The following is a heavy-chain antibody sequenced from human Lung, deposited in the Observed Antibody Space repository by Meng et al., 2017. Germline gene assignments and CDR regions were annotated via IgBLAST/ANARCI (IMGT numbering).Heavy chain of an antibody. CDR3: TNDRLNH. V-gene: IGHV3-74*01. Sequence: VGSGGGSVPRGGSLCLSCAASGFTFTDHWMHWVRQGPGKGLVWVSRINRDGTKPTYADSVKGRFTISRDNAKNTLYLQMNNLRAEDTAFYYCTNDRLNHWGQGALVTVSS. CDR2: INRDGTKP. J-gene: IGHJ1*01. D-gene: IGHD1-1*01. CDR1: GFTFTDHW.